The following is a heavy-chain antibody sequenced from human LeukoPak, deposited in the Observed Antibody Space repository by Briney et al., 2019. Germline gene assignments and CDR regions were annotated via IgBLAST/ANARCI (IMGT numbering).Heavy chain of an antibody. CDR1: GCTFSKSW. Sequence: PGGSLRLSCAASGCTFSKSWMSWVRQAPGKGLEWVACIMEDGSVQKYVDSVRGRFTISRDNARNSLYLQMNSLRVEDTAVYYCAKDRVGGALEFWGQGTLATVSS. J-gene: IGHJ4*02. CDR2: IMEDGSVQ. D-gene: IGHD2-21*01. CDR3: AKDRVGGALEF. V-gene: IGHV3-7*01.